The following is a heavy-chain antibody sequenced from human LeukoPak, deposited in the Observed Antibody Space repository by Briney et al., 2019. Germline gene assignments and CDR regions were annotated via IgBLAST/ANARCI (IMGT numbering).Heavy chain of an antibody. CDR3: AKPRENSSGVGRYFDY. CDR2: ISGSGSST. V-gene: IGHV3-23*01. CDR1: GFTFSSYA. D-gene: IGHD6-19*01. Sequence: GGSLRLSCAASGFTFSSYAMSWVRQAPGKGLVWVSAISGSGSSTYYADSVKGRFTISRDNSKNTLYLQMNSLRAEDTAVYYCAKPRENSSGVGRYFDYWGQGTLVTVSS. J-gene: IGHJ4*02.